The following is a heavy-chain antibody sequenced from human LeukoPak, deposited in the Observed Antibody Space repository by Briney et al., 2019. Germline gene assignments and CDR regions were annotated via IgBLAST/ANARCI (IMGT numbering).Heavy chain of an antibody. Sequence: PSETLSLTCAVYGGSFSGYYWSWIRQPPGKGLEWIGEINHSGSTNYNPSLKSRVTISVDTSKNQFSLKLSSVTAADTAVYYCARVGCSSTSPNLGRDTRFDYWGQGTLVTVSS. CDR1: GGSFSGYY. D-gene: IGHD2-2*01. CDR2: INHSGST. CDR3: ARVGCSSTSPNLGRDTRFDY. V-gene: IGHV4-34*01. J-gene: IGHJ4*02.